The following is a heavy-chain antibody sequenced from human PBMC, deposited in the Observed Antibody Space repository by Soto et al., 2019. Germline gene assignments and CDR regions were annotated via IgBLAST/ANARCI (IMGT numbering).Heavy chain of an antibody. J-gene: IGHJ4*02. D-gene: IGHD3-22*01. CDR3: ARGQYYYDSSGIWHFDY. V-gene: IGHV1-8*01. Sequence: QVQLVQSGAEVKKPGASVKVSCKASGYTFTSYDINWVRQATGQGLEWMGWMNPNSGNTAYAQKFQGRVTMTRNTSISTAYMELSSLRSEDTAVYYCARGQYYYDSSGIWHFDYWGQGTLVTVSS. CDR2: MNPNSGNT. CDR1: GYTFTSYD.